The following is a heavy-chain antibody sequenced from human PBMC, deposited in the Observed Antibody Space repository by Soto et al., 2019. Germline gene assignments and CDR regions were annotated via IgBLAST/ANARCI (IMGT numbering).Heavy chain of an antibody. D-gene: IGHD3-10*01. CDR2: IYNDGTYS. CDR3: TRGPRPISTGTGAY. CDR1: GFIFKMYW. Sequence: GGSLRLSCAAAGFIFKMYWMHWVRQSPGKGLVWISRIYNDGTYSDYADSVRGRFTISRDNVNDTLYLQMNNLRAEDSGLYYCTRGPRPISTGTGAYWGQGTQVTVSS. J-gene: IGHJ4*02. V-gene: IGHV3-74*01.